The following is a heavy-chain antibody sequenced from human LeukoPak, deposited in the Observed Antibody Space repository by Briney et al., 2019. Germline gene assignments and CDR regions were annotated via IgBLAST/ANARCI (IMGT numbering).Heavy chain of an antibody. CDR3: ARPSYSSGWYELDY. CDR1: GYTFTSYA. D-gene: IGHD6-19*01. Sequence: GASVKVSCKASGYTFTSYAMNWVRQAPGQGLEWMGWINTNTGNPTYAQGFTGRFVFSLDTSVSTAYLQISSLKVDDTAVYYCARPSYSSGWYELDYWGQGTLVTVSS. J-gene: IGHJ4*02. CDR2: INTNTGNP. V-gene: IGHV7-4-1*02.